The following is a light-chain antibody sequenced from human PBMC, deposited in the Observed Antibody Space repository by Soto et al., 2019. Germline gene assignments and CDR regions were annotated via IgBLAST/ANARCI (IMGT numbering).Light chain of an antibody. J-gene: IGKJ1*01. Sequence: EIVLTQSPATLSLSPGERATLSCSASPSVSSNYLAWYQQKPGQSPRFLIYGASNRASGISDRFSGSGSGTDFTLTIYSLEPEDFAVYYCQQYDTSPWTFGQGTKVDIK. CDR3: QQYDTSPWT. V-gene: IGKV3-20*01. CDR2: GAS. CDR1: PSVSSNY.